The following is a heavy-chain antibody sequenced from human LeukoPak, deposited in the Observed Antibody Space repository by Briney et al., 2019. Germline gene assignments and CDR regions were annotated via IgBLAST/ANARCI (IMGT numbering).Heavy chain of an antibody. CDR3: TSDASTSWRSDY. CDR2: ISSGSSYI. Sequence: GGSLRLSCAASGFTFSSYSMNWVRQAPGKGLEWVSSISSGSSYIYYADSVKGRFTISGDNAKNSLFLQMNSLRAEDTAVYYCTSDASTSWRSDYWGQGTLVTVSS. CDR1: GFTFSSYS. D-gene: IGHD5/OR15-5a*01. V-gene: IGHV3-21*01. J-gene: IGHJ4*02.